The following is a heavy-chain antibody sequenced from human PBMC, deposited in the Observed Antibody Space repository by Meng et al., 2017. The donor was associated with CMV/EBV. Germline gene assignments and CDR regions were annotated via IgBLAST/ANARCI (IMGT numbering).Heavy chain of an antibody. J-gene: IGHJ6*02. D-gene: IGHD3-10*01. V-gene: IGHV3-23*01. CDR1: EIAFSSYA. CDR3: AKDRGYRTYNGMDV. Sequence: GESLKISCAASEIAFSSYAMNWVRRPPGKGLEWVSGISGRGGNTHYADSVKGRFTISRDNSRNTLFLQMTSLRAEDTALYYCAKDRGYRTYNGMDVWGQGTTVTVSS. CDR2: ISGRGGNT.